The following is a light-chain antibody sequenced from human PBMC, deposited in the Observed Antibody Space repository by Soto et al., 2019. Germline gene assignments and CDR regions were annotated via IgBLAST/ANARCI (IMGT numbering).Light chain of an antibody. CDR1: SSNIGSNT. CDR3: AAWDDSLNGWV. J-gene: IGLJ3*02. CDR2: SNN. Sequence: QSVLTQPPSASGTPGQRVTISCSGSSSNIGSNTVNWYQHLPGTAPKVLIYSNNQRPSGVPDRFSGSKSGTSASLAIFGLQSEDEAAYFCAAWDDSLNGWVFGGGTKLTVL. V-gene: IGLV1-44*01.